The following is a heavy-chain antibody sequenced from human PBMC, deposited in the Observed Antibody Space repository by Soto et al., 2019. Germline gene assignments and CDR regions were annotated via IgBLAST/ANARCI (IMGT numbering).Heavy chain of an antibody. Sequence: ASVKVSCKDSGYTLTSYAMHWVRQATGQRLEWMGWINAGNGNTKYSQKFQGRVTITRDTSASTAYMELSSLRSEDTAVYYCARDKGGYHPSYLSNWFDPWGQGTLVTVSS. CDR2: INAGNGNT. V-gene: IGHV1-3*01. CDR1: GYTLTSYA. D-gene: IGHD1-26*01. CDR3: ARDKGGYHPSYLSNWFDP. J-gene: IGHJ5*02.